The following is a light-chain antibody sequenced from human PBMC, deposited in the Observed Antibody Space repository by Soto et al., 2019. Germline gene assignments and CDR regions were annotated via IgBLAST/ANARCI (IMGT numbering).Light chain of an antibody. V-gene: IGKV3-20*01. J-gene: IGKJ1*01. CDR3: QQYGSSLRT. CDR2: GAS. Sequence: EIVVAQSPGTLSLSPGERATLSCRASQSVSSNYLAWYQQKPGQAPRLLIFGASSRATGIPDRFSGSGSGTDFTLTISRLDPEDFAVYYCQQYGSSLRTFGQGTKV. CDR1: QSVSSNY.